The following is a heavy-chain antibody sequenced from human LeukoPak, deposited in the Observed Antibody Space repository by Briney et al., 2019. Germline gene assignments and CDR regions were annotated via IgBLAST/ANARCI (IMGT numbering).Heavy chain of an antibody. CDR2: IYYSGST. D-gene: IGHD3-10*01. J-gene: IGHJ6*03. CDR3: ARAPRSVTSTRGYYYYYMDV. Sequence: PSETLSLTCIVSGGSISSDYWSWIRQPPGKGLEWIGYIYYSGSTNYNPSLKSRVTISVDTSKNQFSLKLSSVTAADTAVYYCARAPRSVTSTRGYYYYYMDVWGKGTTVTVSS. CDR1: GGSISSDY. V-gene: IGHV4-59*01.